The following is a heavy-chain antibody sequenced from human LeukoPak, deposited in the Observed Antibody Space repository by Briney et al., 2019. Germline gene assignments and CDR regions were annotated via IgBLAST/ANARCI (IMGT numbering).Heavy chain of an antibody. D-gene: IGHD3-3*01. V-gene: IGHV1-18*01. J-gene: IGHJ5*02. CDR1: GYTFTSYG. CDR3: ARDLLEWPYIRFDP. CDR2: ISAYNGNT. Sequence: ASVKVSCKASGYTFTSYGISWVRQAPGQGLEWMGWISAYNGNTNYAQKLQGRVTMTTDTSTSTAYMELSSLRSEDTAVYYCARDLLEWPYIRFDPWGQGTLVTVSS.